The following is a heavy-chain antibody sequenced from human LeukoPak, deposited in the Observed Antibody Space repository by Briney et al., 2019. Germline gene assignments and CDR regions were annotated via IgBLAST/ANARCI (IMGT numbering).Heavy chain of an antibody. J-gene: IGHJ6*03. D-gene: IGHD1-26*01. CDR3: ARDSGELLRDYYMDV. CDR2: INPSGGST. CDR1: GYTFTSYY. V-gene: IGHV1-46*01. Sequence: ASVKVSCKASGYTFTSYYMHWVRQAPGQGLEWMGIINPSGGSTSYAQKFQGRVTMTRDTSTSTVYMELSSLRSEDTAVYYCARDSGELLRDYYMDVWGKGTTVTVSS.